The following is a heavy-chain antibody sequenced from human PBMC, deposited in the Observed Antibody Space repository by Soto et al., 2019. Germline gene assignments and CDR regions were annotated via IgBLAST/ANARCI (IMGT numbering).Heavy chain of an antibody. CDR3: ARAIEYSSSSDYYYYYGMDV. CDR2: ISYDGSNK. V-gene: IGHV3-30*03. CDR1: GFTFSSYS. D-gene: IGHD6-6*01. Sequence: PGGSLRLSCAASGFTFSSYSMNWVRQAPGKGLAWVAVISYDGSNKYYADSVKGRFTISRDNSKNTLYLQMNSLRAEDTAVYYCARAIEYSSSSDYYYYYGMDVWGQGTTVTVSS. J-gene: IGHJ6*02.